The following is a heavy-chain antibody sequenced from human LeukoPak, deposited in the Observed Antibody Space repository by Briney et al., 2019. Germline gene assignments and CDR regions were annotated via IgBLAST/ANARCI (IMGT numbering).Heavy chain of an antibody. V-gene: IGHV4-59*01. D-gene: IGHD2-2*02. CDR2: IYYSGST. J-gene: IGHJ6*02. Sequence: SETLSLTCTVSGVSISSYYWSWIRQPPGKGLEWIGYIYYSGSTNYNPSLKSRVTISVDTSKNQFPLKLSSVTAADTAVYYCARVGCGSTSCYTGLGDYDYYYYGMDVWGQGTTVTVSS. CDR3: ARVGCGSTSCYTGLGDYDYYYYGMDV. CDR1: GVSISSYY.